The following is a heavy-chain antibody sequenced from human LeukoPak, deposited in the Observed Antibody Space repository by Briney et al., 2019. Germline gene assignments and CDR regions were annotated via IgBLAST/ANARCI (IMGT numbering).Heavy chain of an antibody. CDR3: ARDSNHAFDI. V-gene: IGHV3-74*01. Sequence: GGSLRLPCAASGFTFSSYAMSWVRQAPGKGLVWVSRINSDGSSTSYADSVKGRFTISRDNAKNTLYLQVNSLTAEDTAMYYCARDSNHAFDIWGQGTMVTVSS. J-gene: IGHJ3*02. CDR1: GFTFSSYA. D-gene: IGHD1-14*01. CDR2: INSDGSST.